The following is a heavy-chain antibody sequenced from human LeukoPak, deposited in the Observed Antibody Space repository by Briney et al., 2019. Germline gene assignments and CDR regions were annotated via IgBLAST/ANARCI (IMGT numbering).Heavy chain of an antibody. CDR3: ARGRYSGTYLSYFDY. V-gene: IGHV5-51*01. D-gene: IGHD1-26*01. J-gene: IGHJ4*02. CDR2: ISPADSDT. CDR1: GYSFTSYW. Sequence: GESLKISCKGSGYSFTSYWIGWVRQMPGKGLEWMGIISPADSDTRYSPSFEGQVTFSADKSISTAYLQWSSLKASDTAMYYCARGRYSGTYLSYFDYWAQGTLVTVSS.